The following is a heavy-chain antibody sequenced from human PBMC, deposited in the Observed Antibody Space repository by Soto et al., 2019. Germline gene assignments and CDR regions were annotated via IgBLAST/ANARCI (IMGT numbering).Heavy chain of an antibody. J-gene: IGHJ5*02. CDR1: GYTFTGYY. CDR2: IDPDGAGT. CDR3: TTYHGDYNFDH. V-gene: IGHV1-24*01. Sequence: SVKVCCKDSGYTFTGYYIQWVRQAHGKGLEWLGGIDPDGAGTNYAQHFQGRVTMTEDTSTDTVYMELSSLRSEDTALYFCTTYHGDYNFDHWGQGTLVTVSS. D-gene: IGHD4-17*01.